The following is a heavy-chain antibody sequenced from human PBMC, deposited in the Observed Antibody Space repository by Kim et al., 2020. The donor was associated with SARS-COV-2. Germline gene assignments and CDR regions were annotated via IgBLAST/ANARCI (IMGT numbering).Heavy chain of an antibody. CDR3: TTLAQWLVLGLDY. CDR2: IKSKTDGGTT. D-gene: IGHD6-19*01. Sequence: GGSLRLSCAASGVAFSNAWKSWVRQAPGKGLEWVGRIKSKTDGGTTDYAAPVKGRITISRDDSKNTLYLQMNSLKTEDTAVYYCTTLAQWLVLGLDYWRQGTLVTVSS. J-gene: IGHJ4*02. CDR1: GVAFSNAW. V-gene: IGHV3-15*01.